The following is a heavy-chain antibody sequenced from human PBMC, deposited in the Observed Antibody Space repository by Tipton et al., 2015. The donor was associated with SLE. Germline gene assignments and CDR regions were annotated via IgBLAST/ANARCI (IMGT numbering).Heavy chain of an antibody. CDR3: ARGGRAVIIFITGWYFDI. Sequence: QLVQSGAEVKKPGASVKVSCKASGYTFNNNGISWARQAPGQGLEWLGWVSGYNGNTNYAQKFQGRITMTTDTSTSTAYMGLRSLRSDDTAVYYCARGGRAVIIFITGWYFDIWGRGSLVTVSS. CDR1: GYTFNNNG. D-gene: IGHD3-22*01. J-gene: IGHJ2*01. CDR2: VSGYNGNT. V-gene: IGHV1-18*01.